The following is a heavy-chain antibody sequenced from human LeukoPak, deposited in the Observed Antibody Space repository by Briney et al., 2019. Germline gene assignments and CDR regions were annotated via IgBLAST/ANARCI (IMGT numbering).Heavy chain of an antibody. CDR2: ISYDGSNK. J-gene: IGHJ5*02. CDR3: AKGPTPYSSSWYYDWFDP. D-gene: IGHD6-13*01. Sequence: GGSLRLSCSASGFTFSSYGMHWVRQAPGKGLEWVAVISYDGSNKYYADSVKGRFTISRDNSRNTLYLQMNSLRAEDTAVYYCAKGPTPYSSSWYYDWFDPWGQGNLVTVSS. CDR1: GFTFSSYG. V-gene: IGHV3-30*18.